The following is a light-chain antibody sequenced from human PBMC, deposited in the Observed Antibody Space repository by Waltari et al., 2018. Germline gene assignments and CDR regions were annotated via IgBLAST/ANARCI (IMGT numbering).Light chain of an antibody. Sequence: QLVLTQSPPASASLGASVQLTCTLSSGPGSTVIAWLQQQPEKGPRYLMKVNSDGSHSKGDEIPDRFSGSSSGAERYLTIASLQSEDEADYYCQTGGHGTWVFGGGTKLTVL. V-gene: IGLV4-69*01. CDR2: VNSDGSH. CDR3: QTGGHGTWV. J-gene: IGLJ3*02. CDR1: SGPGSTV.